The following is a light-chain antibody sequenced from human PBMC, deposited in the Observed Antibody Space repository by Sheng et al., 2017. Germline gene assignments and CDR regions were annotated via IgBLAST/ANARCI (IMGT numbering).Light chain of an antibody. CDR1: QSISSW. V-gene: IGKV1-5*03. J-gene: IGKJ1*01. Sequence: DIQMTQSPSTLSASIGDRVTITCRASQSISSWLAWYQHKPGKAPKLLIYQASSLQSGVPSRFSGSGSGTEFTLTISSLQPDDFATYYCQQYLNNPRTFGQGTKVEI. CDR2: QAS. CDR3: QQYLNNPRT.